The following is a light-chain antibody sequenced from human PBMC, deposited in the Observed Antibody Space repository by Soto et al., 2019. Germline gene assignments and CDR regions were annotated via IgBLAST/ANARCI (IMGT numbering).Light chain of an antibody. CDR1: QDVVNNY. CDR3: QQFGTPPWT. J-gene: IGKJ1*01. CDR2: AIS. Sequence: DIVLTQSPGTLSLSPGERATLSCRASQDVVNNYLAWFQQKPGQAPRLLISAISTRASGIPDRFSGSGSGTHFNLTISRLEPEDFAVYYCQQFGTPPWTFGQGTKVE. V-gene: IGKV3-20*01.